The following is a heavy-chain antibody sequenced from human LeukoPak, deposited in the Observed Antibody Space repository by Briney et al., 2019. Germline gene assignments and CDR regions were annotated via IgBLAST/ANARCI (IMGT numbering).Heavy chain of an antibody. CDR3: ASGFWGSGSYYGFDY. CDR1: GGTFSSYA. Sequence: ASVKVSCKASGGTFSSYAISWVRQAPGQGLECMGGIIPIFGTANYAQKFQGRVTITADESTSTAYMELSSLRSEDTAVYYCASGFWGSGSYYGFDYWGQGTLVTVSS. CDR2: IIPIFGTA. D-gene: IGHD3-10*01. V-gene: IGHV1-69*13. J-gene: IGHJ4*02.